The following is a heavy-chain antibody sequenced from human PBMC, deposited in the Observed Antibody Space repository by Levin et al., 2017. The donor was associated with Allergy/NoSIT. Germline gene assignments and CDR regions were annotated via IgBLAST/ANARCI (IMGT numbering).Heavy chain of an antibody. Sequence: PGGSLRLSCTASGFTFGDYAMSWFRQAPGKGLEWVGFIRDKAYGGTTDYAASVKGRFTFSRDDSQSIAYLQMNSLKTEDTAVYYCSRMSVVFSWYVFDYWGQGTLVTVSS. V-gene: IGHV3-49*03. CDR1: GFTFGDYA. CDR3: SRMSVVFSWYVFDY. D-gene: IGHD2-15*01. CDR2: IRDKAYGGTT. J-gene: IGHJ4*02.